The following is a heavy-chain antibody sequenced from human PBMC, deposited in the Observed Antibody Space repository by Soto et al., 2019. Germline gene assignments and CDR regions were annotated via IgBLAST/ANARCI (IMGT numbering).Heavy chain of an antibody. Sequence: QVQLQESGPGLVKPSETLSLTCTVSGASISDHYWSWIRQPAGKGLEFIGRIYPSGSTIYNPSLKSRVTMSVDTSKNQFSLKLSSVTAADTAVYHCARKGHDGGWFDPWGQGTLVTVSS. CDR1: GASISDHY. CDR2: IYPSGST. J-gene: IGHJ5*02. V-gene: IGHV4-4*07. D-gene: IGHD5-12*01. CDR3: ARKGHDGGWFDP.